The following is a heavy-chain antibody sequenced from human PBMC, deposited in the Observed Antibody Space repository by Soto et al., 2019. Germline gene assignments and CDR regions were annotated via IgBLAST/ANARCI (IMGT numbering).Heavy chain of an antibody. D-gene: IGHD4-17*01. CDR3: AKEETVLVNYYYYYGMDV. CDR2: ISGSGYAT. V-gene: IGHV3-23*01. CDR1: GFTFSSYA. Sequence: EVQLLESGGGLVQPGGSLRLSCAASGFTFSSYAMSWVRQAPGMGLEWVSVISGSGYATYYADSVKGRFTVSRDNSNNPMYLQMNSLRAEDTAVYYCAKEETVLVNYYYYYGMDVWGQGTRVTVSS. J-gene: IGHJ6*02.